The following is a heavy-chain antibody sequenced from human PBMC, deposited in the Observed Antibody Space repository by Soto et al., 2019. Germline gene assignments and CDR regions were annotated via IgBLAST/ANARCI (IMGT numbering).Heavy chain of an antibody. Sequence: SETLSLTCAVYGGSFSGYYWSWIRQPPGKGLEWIGEINHGGSTNYNPSLKSRVTISVDTSKNQFSLKLSSVTAADTAVYYCASHPAAMEVYYGMDVWGQGTTVTVSS. J-gene: IGHJ6*02. CDR1: GGSFSGYY. CDR3: ASHPAAMEVYYGMDV. CDR2: INHGGST. D-gene: IGHD2-2*01. V-gene: IGHV4-34*01.